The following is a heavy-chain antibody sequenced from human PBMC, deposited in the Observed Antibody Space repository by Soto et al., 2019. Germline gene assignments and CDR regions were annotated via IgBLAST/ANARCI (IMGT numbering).Heavy chain of an antibody. CDR1: GGTFSSYA. Sequence: QVQLVQCGAEVKKPGSSVKVSCKASGGTFSSYAISWVRQAPGQGLEWMGGIIPIFGTANYAQKFQGRVTITADESTSTAYMELSSLRSEDTAVYYCARGKGPKPLSTKNWFHPWGQGTLVTVSS. CDR2: IIPIFGTA. CDR3: ARGKGPKPLSTKNWFHP. J-gene: IGHJ5*02. V-gene: IGHV1-69*01.